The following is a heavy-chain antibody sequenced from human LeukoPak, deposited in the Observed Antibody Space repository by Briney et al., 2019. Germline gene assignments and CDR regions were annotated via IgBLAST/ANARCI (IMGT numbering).Heavy chain of an antibody. CDR3: ARESHFCSGGSCSNY. J-gene: IGHJ4*02. V-gene: IGHV1-69*05. CDR1: GGTFSSYA. CDR2: IIPIFGTA. D-gene: IGHD2-15*01. Sequence: GASVKVSCKASGGTFSSYAISWVRQAPGQGLEWIGRIIPIFGTANYAQKLQGRVTMTTDTSTSTAYMELRSLRSDDTAVYYCARESHFCSGGSCSNYWGQGTLVTVS.